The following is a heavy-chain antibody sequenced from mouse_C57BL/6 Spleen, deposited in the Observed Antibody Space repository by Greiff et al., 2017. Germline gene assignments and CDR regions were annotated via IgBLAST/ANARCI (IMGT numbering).Heavy chain of an antibody. CDR1: GFTFTDYY. V-gene: IGHV14-2*01. CDR2: IDPEDGET. Sequence: VQLQQSGAELVKPGASVKLSCTASGFTFTDYYMHWVKQRPEQGLEWIGRIDPEDGETKYAPKFQGKGTITADTSSNTAYLQLSSLTSEDTAVYYCAVYGSYGYFDVWGTGTTVTVSS. J-gene: IGHJ1*03. D-gene: IGHD2-1*01. CDR3: AVYGSYGYFDV.